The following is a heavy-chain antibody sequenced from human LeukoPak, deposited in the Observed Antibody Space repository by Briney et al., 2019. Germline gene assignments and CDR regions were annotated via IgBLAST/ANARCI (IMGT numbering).Heavy chain of an antibody. CDR2: ISGSGGST. CDR1: GFTFSSYA. CDR3: AKSGGPPGVNLVRYFDL. D-gene: IGHD3-10*01. Sequence: EGSLRLSCAASGFTFSSYAMSWVRQAPGKGLEWVSAISGSGGSTDYADSVKGRFTISRDNSKNTLYLQMNSLRAEDTAVYYCAKSGGPPGVNLVRYFDLWGRGTLVTVSS. J-gene: IGHJ2*01. V-gene: IGHV3-23*01.